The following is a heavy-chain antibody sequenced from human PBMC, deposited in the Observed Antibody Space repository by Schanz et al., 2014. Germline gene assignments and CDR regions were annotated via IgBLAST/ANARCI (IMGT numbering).Heavy chain of an antibody. V-gene: IGHV3-23*04. J-gene: IGHJ4*02. D-gene: IGHD3-10*01. CDR1: GFTFRGYA. CDR2: ISGSGGST. CDR3: ARIGGSVFDS. Sequence: EVQLVESGGGLVQPGGSLRLSCTASGFTFRGYAMSWVRQAPGKGLEWVSAISGSGGSTYYADSVKGRFTISRDNSKNTLYLQMNSLRAEDTAVYYCARIGGSVFDSWGQGTLVTVSS.